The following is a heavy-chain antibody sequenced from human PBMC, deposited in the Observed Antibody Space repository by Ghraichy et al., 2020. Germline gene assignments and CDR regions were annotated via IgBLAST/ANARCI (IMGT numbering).Heavy chain of an antibody. J-gene: IGHJ5*02. CDR2: ISGSGRTT. V-gene: IGHV3-23*01. CDR1: GFTFSSYT. D-gene: IGHD2-15*01. Sequence: GGSLRLSCAASGFTFSSYTMTWVRHAPGKGLEWVSTISGSGRTTYYADSVKGRFTMSRDNSENTLYLQMNSLRTEDAAIYYCAKAWGYCSCGTCPPYNWFDPWVQGTLVTVSS. CDR3: AKAWGYCSCGTCPPYNWFDP.